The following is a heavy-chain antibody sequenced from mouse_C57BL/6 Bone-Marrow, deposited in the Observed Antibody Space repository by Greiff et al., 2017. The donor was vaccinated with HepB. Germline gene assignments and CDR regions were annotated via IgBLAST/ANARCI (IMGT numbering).Heavy chain of an antibody. CDR2: ISNGGGST. D-gene: IGHD2-3*01. CDR1: GFTFSDYY. J-gene: IGHJ3*01. CDR3: ASPYDGYLAY. Sequence: DVMLVESGGGLVQPGGSLKLSCAASGFTFSDYYMYWVRQTPEKRLEWVAYISNGGGSTYYPDTVKGRFTISRDNAKNTLYLQMSRLKSEDTAMYYCASPYDGYLAYWGQGTLVTVSA. V-gene: IGHV5-12*01.